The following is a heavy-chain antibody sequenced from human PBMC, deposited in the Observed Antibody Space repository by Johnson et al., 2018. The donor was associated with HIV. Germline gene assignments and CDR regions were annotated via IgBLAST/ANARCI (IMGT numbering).Heavy chain of an antibody. CDR1: GFAFNAYG. Sequence: QVQLVESGGGVVQPGGSLTLSCAASGFAFNAYGMHWVRQAPGKGLQWVTFIRYDGSNKYYADSVNGRFTISRDNSKNTLYLQMNSLRAGDTAVYYCARSGRGTLTTVPDAFDIWGQGTMVTVSS. J-gene: IGHJ3*02. CDR3: ARSGRGTLTTVPDAFDI. CDR2: IRYDGSNK. V-gene: IGHV3-30*02. D-gene: IGHD4-17*01.